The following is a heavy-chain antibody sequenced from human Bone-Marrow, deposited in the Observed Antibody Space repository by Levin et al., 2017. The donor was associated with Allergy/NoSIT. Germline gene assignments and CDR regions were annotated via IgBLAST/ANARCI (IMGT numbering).Heavy chain of an antibody. D-gene: IGHD6-13*01. CDR3: ARCPHSSGRYTNYYFGMDV. CDR2: IFANDES. J-gene: IGHJ6*02. Sequence: KSGPTLVKPTETLTLTCTVSGFSLSNARMGVSWIRQPPGKALEWLAHIFANDESSYSTSLKSRLTVSKDTSKSQVVLTLTNLDPVDTATYYCARCPHSSGRYTNYYFGMDVWGQGTTVTVSS. V-gene: IGHV2-26*01. CDR1: GFSLSNARMG.